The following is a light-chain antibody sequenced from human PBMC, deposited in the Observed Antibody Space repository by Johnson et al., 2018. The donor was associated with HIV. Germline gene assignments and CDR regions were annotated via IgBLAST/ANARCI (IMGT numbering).Light chain of an antibody. J-gene: IGLJ1*01. V-gene: IGLV1-51*01. CDR2: DNN. CDR1: SSNIGNNY. CDR3: GTWDSRMSGYV. Sequence: QSVLTQPPSVSAAPGQKVTISCSGSSSNIGNNYVSWYQQLPGTAPKLLIYDNNKRPSGIPDRFSASKSGTSATLGITGLQTGDEADYYCGTWDSRMSGYVFGAGTKVTVL.